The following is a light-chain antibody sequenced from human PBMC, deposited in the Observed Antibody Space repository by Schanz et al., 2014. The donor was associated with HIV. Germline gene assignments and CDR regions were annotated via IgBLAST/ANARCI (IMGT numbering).Light chain of an antibody. J-gene: IGKJ2*01. V-gene: IGKV3-20*01. CDR1: QSVSSSY. Sequence: EIVLTQSPGTLSLSPGERATLSCRASQSVSSSYLAWYRQTPGQPPRLVIFGASNKAAGFSHRFSGSGSGTDFTLTINGLEPEDFAVYYCQQYGRTPYTFGQGTKLEIK. CDR3: QQYGRTPYT. CDR2: GAS.